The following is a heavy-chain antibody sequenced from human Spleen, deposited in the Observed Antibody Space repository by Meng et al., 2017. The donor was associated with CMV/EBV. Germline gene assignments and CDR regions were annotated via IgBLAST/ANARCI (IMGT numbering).Heavy chain of an antibody. J-gene: IGHJ6*02. CDR3: ARDDREGIAVAGTWDGGSYDYYGMGV. V-gene: IGHV1-2*02. CDR2: INPNSGGT. Sequence: ASVKVSCKASGYTFTGYYMHWVRQAPGQGLEWMGWINPNSGGTNYAQKFQGRVTMTRDTSISTAYMELSRLRSDDTAVYYCARDDREGIAVAGTWDGGSYDYYGMGVWGQGTTVTVSS. CDR1: GYTFTGYY. D-gene: IGHD6-19*01.